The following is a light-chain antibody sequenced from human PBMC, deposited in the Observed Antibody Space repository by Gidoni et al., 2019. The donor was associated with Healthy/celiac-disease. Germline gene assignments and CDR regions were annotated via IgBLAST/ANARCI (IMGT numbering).Light chain of an antibody. V-gene: IGKV2-28*01. J-gene: IGKJ2*01. CDR2: LGS. CDR1: QSLLHSNGYNY. CDR3: MQALQTPYT. Sequence: DIVMTQSPLSLPVTPGEPASISCRSSQSLLHSNGYNYLDWYLQKPGQSPQLLIYLGSTRASGVPDRFSGSGSGTDFPLTICRVEAEDVGVYYCMQALQTPYTFGQGTKLEIK.